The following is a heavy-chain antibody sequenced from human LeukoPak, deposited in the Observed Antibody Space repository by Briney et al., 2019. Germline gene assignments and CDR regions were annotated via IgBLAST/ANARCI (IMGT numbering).Heavy chain of an antibody. CDR3: ARVRRDGYNYDLFDY. D-gene: IGHD5-24*01. CDR2: IYYSGST. CDR1: GGSISNYY. Sequence: SETLSLTCTVSGGSISNYYWSWIRQPPGKGLEWIGYIYYSGSTNYNPSLKSRVTISVDTSKNQFSLKLSSVTAADTAVYYCARVRRDGYNYDLFDYWGQGTLVTVSS. J-gene: IGHJ4*02. V-gene: IGHV4-59*01.